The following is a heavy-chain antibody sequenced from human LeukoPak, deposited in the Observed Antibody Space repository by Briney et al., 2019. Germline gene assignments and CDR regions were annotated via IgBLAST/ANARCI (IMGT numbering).Heavy chain of an antibody. J-gene: IGHJ5*02. CDR2: IFYSGTT. CDR3: ARRLYRRASGTSFDP. D-gene: IGHD3-10*01. V-gene: IGHV4-39*01. Sequence: SETLSLTCSVSGGSISSSLYYWGWIRQPPGKGLEWIGSIFYSGTTDYNPSLKSRVTISVDTSKNQFSLKLSSVTAADTAVYYCARRLYRRASGTSFDPWGQGTLVTVSS. CDR1: GGSISSSLYY.